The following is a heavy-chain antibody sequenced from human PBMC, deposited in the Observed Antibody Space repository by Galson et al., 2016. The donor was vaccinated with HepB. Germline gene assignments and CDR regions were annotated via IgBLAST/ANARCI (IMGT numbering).Heavy chain of an antibody. J-gene: IGHJ4*02. CDR2: INHSGNN. V-gene: IGHV4-34*01. D-gene: IGHD5-12*01. CDR1: GFSFGSYA. CDR3: ARGPYSTAWWLRGYFDY. Sequence: LRLSCAASGFSFGSYALSWVRQAPGKGLEWIGEINHSGNNNYNPSLKSRVTILVDTSKDQLSLKVSSVTAADTAVYYCARGPYSTAWWLRGYFDYWGQGTLVTVSS.